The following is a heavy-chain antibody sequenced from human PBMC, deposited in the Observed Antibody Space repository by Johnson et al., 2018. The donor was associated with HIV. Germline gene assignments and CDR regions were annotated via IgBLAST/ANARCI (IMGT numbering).Heavy chain of an antibody. J-gene: IGHJ3*02. CDR2: ISSRGSTI. CDR3: AKDLGNWDSPRSAFDM. Sequence: QVQLVESGGGLVQPGGSLRLSCAASGFTVSSNYMSWVRQAPGKGLEWVSYISSRGSTIYYADSVKGRFTISRDNAKNSLYLQMNSLRAEDTAVYYCAKDLGNWDSPRSAFDMWGQGTKVTVSS. D-gene: IGHD1/OR15-1a*01. CDR1: GFTVSSNY. V-gene: IGHV3-11*04.